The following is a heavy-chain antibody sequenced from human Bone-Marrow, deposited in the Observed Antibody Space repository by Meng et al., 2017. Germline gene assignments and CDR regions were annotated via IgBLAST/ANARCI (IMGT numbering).Heavy chain of an antibody. D-gene: IGHD6-19*01. V-gene: IGHV1-46*01. Sequence: ASVKVSCKASGYTFTSYYMHWVRQAPGQGLEWMGIINPSGGSTSYAQKFQGRVTMTRDTSTSTVYMELSSLRSEDTAVYYCARDRGYSSGWYGALRGYWYFDLWGRGTLVTAPQ. J-gene: IGHJ2*01. CDR3: ARDRGYSSGWYGALRGYWYFDL. CDR1: GYTFTSYY. CDR2: INPSGGST.